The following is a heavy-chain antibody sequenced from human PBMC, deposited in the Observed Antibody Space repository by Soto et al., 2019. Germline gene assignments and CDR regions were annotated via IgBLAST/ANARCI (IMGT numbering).Heavy chain of an antibody. D-gene: IGHD3-10*01. J-gene: IGHJ5*02. V-gene: IGHV4-38-2*01. CDR1: GYSITNDYF. CDR3: KARRFYGRSMHA. Sequence: PSETLSLTCAVSGYSITNDYFWGWIRQSPGKGLEWLATIYQGGNTFYNPSLGRRVSISLDTSKNHFALRLTSVTATDTALYYCKARRFYGRSMHAWGPGILVTVSS. CDR2: IYQGGNT.